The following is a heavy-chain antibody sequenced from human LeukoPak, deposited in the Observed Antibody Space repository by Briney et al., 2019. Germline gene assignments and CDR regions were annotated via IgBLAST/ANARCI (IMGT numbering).Heavy chain of an antibody. D-gene: IGHD4-17*01. CDR2: IYSGGNT. CDR1: GFTVSTNY. CDR3: ARVRGDYYFDY. Sequence: GGSLRLSCAASGFTVSTNYMSWVRQAPGKGLEWVSTIYSGGNTYYSDSVKGRFTISRDNSKNTVYPQMNSLRAEDTAVYYCARVRGDYYFDYWGQGTLVTVSS. J-gene: IGHJ4*02. V-gene: IGHV3-53*03.